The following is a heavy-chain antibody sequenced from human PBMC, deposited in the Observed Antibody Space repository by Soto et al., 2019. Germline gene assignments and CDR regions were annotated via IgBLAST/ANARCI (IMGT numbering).Heavy chain of an antibody. CDR1: GFTFSSYA. D-gene: IGHD2-2*01. V-gene: IGHV3-23*01. CDR3: AKDFFAPYALIIPAAGVFDY. CDR2: ISGSGGST. J-gene: IGHJ4*02. Sequence: EVQLLESGGGLVQPGGSLRLSCAASGFTFSSYAMSWVRQAPGKGLEWVSAISGSGGSTYYADSVKGRFTISRDNSKNTLYLQMKSLRAEDTAVYYCAKDFFAPYALIIPAAGVFDYWGQGTLVTVSS.